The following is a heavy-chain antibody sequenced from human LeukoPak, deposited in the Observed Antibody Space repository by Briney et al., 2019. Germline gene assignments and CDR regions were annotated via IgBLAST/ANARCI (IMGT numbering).Heavy chain of an antibody. J-gene: IGHJ4*02. Sequence: GGSLRLSCAASGFTFSSHAISWVRQAPGKGLEWVSAISGSGGSTYYADSVKGRFTISRDNSKNTLYLQMNSLRAEDTAVYYCAILGAYYYGSGSSFDYWGQGTLVTVSS. D-gene: IGHD3-10*01. V-gene: IGHV3-23*01. CDR2: ISGSGGST. CDR3: AILGAYYYGSGSSFDY. CDR1: GFTFSSHA.